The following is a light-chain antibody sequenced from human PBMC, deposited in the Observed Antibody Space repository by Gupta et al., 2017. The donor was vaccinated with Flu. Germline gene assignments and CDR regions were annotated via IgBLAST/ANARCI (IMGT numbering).Light chain of an antibody. CDR3: KQSKKLPLT. CDR1: HSLLHSDGKTY. J-gene: IGKJ4*01. CDR2: EVS. V-gene: IGKV2D-29*01. Sequence: VMNQTPLSLSVTPGQPASIACRSSHSLLHSDGKTYLHWYLQKPGQPPQLLIYEVSNRFSGVPDRFSGSGSGTDFTFNISRVQAEDVGVYYCKQSKKLPLTFGGGTKVEIK.